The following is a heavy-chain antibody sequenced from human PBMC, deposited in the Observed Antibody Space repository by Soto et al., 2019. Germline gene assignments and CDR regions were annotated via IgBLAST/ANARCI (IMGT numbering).Heavy chain of an antibody. CDR2: IYHSGST. Sequence: QLPLQESGSGLVKPSQTLSLTCAVSGGYISSGGYSWSWIRQPPGKGLEWIGYIYHSGSTYYNPSLKSRGTISVDRSKNQFSLKLSAVTAADTAVYYCARVPDRWGQGTLVTVSS. CDR3: ARVPDR. CDR1: GGYISSGGYS. V-gene: IGHV4-30-2*01. D-gene: IGHD2-2*01. J-gene: IGHJ5*02.